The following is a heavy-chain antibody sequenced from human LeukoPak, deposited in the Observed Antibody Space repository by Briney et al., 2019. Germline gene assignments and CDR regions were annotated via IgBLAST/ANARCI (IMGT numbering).Heavy chain of an antibody. D-gene: IGHD3-22*01. CDR3: ASGITMIVVVSSDAFDI. CDR1: GYTFTGYY. CDR2: INPNSGGT. Sequence: ASVNVSCTASGYTFTGYYMHWVRQAPGQGLEWMGWINPNSGGTNYAQKFQGRVTMTRDTSISTAYMELSRLRSDDTAVYYCASGITMIVVVSSDAFDIWGQGTMVTVSS. J-gene: IGHJ3*02. V-gene: IGHV1-2*02.